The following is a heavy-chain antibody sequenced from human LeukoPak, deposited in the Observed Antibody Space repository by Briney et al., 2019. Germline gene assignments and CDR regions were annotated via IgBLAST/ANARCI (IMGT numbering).Heavy chain of an antibody. D-gene: IGHD6-13*01. CDR3: ARNQDSSRYYYYMDV. Sequence: GGSLRLSCAASGFTFNNYAMSWVRQAPGKGLEWVSTITGSGGSTYSADSVKGRLTISRDNSKNTLYLQMNSLRADDTALYYCARNQDSSRYYYYMDVWGKGTTVTVSS. V-gene: IGHV3-23*01. CDR1: GFTFNNYA. CDR2: ITGSGGST. J-gene: IGHJ6*03.